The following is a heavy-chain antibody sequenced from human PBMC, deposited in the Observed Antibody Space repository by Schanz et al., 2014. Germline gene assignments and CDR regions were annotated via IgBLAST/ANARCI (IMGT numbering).Heavy chain of an antibody. CDR2: ISGDDGDP. CDR1: GYDFNAYG. V-gene: IGHV1-18*01. D-gene: IGHD6-6*01. CDR3: ARVGLIAAVKNWFDP. Sequence: QVQLVQSGSEVKKPGASVRLSCKASGYDFNAYGITWVRQARGQGLEWMGWISGDDGDPYYAQKFQGRVTVTTDTSVSTVYLELRNLRSDDTGVYYCARVGLIAAVKNWFDPWGQGTLVTVSS. J-gene: IGHJ5*02.